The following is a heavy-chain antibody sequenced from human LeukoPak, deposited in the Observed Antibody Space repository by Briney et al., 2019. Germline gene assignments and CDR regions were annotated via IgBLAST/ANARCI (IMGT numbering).Heavy chain of an antibody. D-gene: IGHD6-6*01. CDR3: ARDYFRTEYSSSYDY. J-gene: IGHJ4*02. CDR1: GFTFSSYG. V-gene: IGHV3-21*01. CDR2: ISGSSSYI. Sequence: GGSLRLSCAASGFTFSSYGMNWVRQAPGKGLEWVSSISGSSSYIYYADSVKGRFTISRDNAKNSLYLQMNSLRAKDTAVYYCARDYFRTEYSSSYDYWGQGTLVTVSS.